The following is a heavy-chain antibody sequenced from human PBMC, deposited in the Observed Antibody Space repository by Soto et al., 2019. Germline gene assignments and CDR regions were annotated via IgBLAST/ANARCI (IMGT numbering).Heavy chain of an antibody. CDR2: ISAYNGNT. J-gene: IGHJ6*02. Sequence: ASVKVSCKASGYTFTSYGISWVLQAPGQGLEWMGWISAYNGNTNYAQKLQGRVTMTTDTSTSTAYMELRSLRSDDTAVYYCARPYRSLRFLEWLPPLYGMDVWGQGTTVTVSS. CDR1: GYTFTSYG. CDR3: ARPYRSLRFLEWLPPLYGMDV. V-gene: IGHV1-18*01. D-gene: IGHD3-3*01.